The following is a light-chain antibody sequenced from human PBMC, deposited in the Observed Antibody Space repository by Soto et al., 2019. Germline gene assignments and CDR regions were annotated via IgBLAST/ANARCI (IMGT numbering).Light chain of an antibody. CDR2: GIS. J-gene: IGKJ1*01. CDR1: QSVTSNY. CDR3: QQYTDWPLT. Sequence: EVVMTQSPATLSVSPGERATLSSRASQSVTSNYLAWYQQKPGQAPRLLIYGISTRATGVPDRFSGSGSGTDFTLTISRLEPEDFAVYYCQQYTDWPLTLGQGTKVDIK. V-gene: IGKV3-20*01.